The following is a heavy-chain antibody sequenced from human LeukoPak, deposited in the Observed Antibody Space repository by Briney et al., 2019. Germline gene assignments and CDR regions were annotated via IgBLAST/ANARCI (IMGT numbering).Heavy chain of an antibody. J-gene: IGHJ4*02. CDR1: GFIVSSNY. Sequence: GGSLRLSCAASGFIVSSNYMSWVRQAPGKGLEWVSVIYSGGSTYYADSVKGRSTISRDNSKNTLYLQMNSLRAEDTAVYYCARVRSSSWYRIFDYWGQGTLVTVSS. CDR3: ARVRSSSWYRIFDY. D-gene: IGHD6-13*01. V-gene: IGHV3-53*01. CDR2: IYSGGST.